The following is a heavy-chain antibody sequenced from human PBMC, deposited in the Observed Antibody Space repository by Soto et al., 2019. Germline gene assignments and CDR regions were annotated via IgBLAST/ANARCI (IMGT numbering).Heavy chain of an antibody. CDR3: ARGRWQQLPNY. CDR2: IHYTGIT. D-gene: IGHD6-13*01. Sequence: NPSETLSLTCTVSGGSISGHYWSWIRQPPGKGLEWIGYIHYTGITNYNPSLKSRVTISVDTSKNRCALKLSSVTAADTAVYYCARGRWQQLPNYWGQGTLVTVSS. J-gene: IGHJ4*02. V-gene: IGHV4-59*11. CDR1: GGSISGHY.